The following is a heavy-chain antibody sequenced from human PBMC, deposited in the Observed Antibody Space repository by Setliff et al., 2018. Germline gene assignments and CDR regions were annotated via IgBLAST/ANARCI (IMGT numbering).Heavy chain of an antibody. D-gene: IGHD3-22*01. CDR3: ARHPPPPNYFDIGALDS. CDR2: IIPVLDIT. J-gene: IGHJ4*02. CDR1: GGPLNSYS. V-gene: IGHV1-69*02. Sequence: SVKVSCKASGGPLNSYSFSWVRQAPGQGLEWMGRIIPVLDITRYSQKFQGRVTITADKSTGIIYMELTSLRSGDTAVYYCARHPPPPNYFDIGALDSWGQGTLVTVSS.